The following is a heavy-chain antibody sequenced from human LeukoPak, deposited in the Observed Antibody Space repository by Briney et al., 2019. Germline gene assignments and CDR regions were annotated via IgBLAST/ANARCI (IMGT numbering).Heavy chain of an antibody. D-gene: IGHD5-24*01. Sequence: GGSLRLSCAASGFTFSSYAMHWVRQAPGKGLEWVAVISYDGSTKYYPDSVKGRFTISRDSTKNTLYLQMNSLRAEDTAVYYCVAYHGYKAEVSPEWAQGTLVTVSS. CDR1: GFTFSSYA. CDR2: ISYDGSTK. V-gene: IGHV3-30*04. J-gene: IGHJ4*02. CDR3: VAYHGYKAEVSPE.